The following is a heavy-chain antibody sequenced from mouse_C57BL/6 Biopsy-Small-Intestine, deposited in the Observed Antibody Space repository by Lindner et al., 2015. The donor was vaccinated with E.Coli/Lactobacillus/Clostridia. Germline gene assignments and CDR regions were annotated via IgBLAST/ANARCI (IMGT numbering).Heavy chain of an antibody. J-gene: IGHJ3*01. CDR2: IDPETGGT. CDR3: TRWYYGRIAY. Sequence: VQLQESGAELVRPGASVTLSCKASGYTFTDYEMHWVKQTPVHGLEWIGAIDPETGGTAYNQKFKGKAILTADKSSSTAYMELRSLTSEDSAVYYCTRWYYGRIAYWGQGTLVTVSA. V-gene: IGHV1-15*01. CDR1: GYTFTDYE. D-gene: IGHD1-1*01.